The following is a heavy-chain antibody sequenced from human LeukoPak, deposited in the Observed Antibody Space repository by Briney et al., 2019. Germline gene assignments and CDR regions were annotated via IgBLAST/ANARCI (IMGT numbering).Heavy chain of an antibody. CDR1: GVTFSSYN. J-gene: IGHJ5*02. D-gene: IGHD6-6*01. CDR3: ARGTIGSSNWFDP. CDR2: ISSSSSTI. Sequence: AGGSLRLSCAASGVTFSSYNMNWVRQAPGKGLEWVSYISSSSSTIYYADSVKGRFTISRDNAKNSLYLQMNSLRAEDTAVYYCARGTIGSSNWFDPWGQGTLVTVSS. V-gene: IGHV3-48*04.